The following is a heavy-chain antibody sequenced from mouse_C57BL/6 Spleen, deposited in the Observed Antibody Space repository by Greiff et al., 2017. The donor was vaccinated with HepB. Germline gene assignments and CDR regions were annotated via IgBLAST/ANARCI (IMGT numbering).Heavy chain of an antibody. J-gene: IGHJ4*01. Sequence: QVQLQQSGAELVRPGASVKLSCKASGYTFTDYYINWVKQRPGQGLEWIARIYPGSGNTYYNEKFKGKATLTAEKSSSTAYMQLSSLTSEDSAVYFCARDGNSYAMDYWGQGTSVTVSS. CDR3: ARDGNSYAMDY. CDR2: IYPGSGNT. V-gene: IGHV1-76*01. D-gene: IGHD2-1*01. CDR1: GYTFTDYY.